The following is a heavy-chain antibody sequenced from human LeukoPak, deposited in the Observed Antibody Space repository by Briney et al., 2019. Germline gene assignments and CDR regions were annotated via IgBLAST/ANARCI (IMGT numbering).Heavy chain of an antibody. D-gene: IGHD5-12*01. Sequence: SETLSLTCTVSGYSISSGYYWDWIRQPPGKGLEWIGSIYHSGSTHYNPSLKSRVTISVDTSKNQFSLKLSSVTAADTAVYYCARVRRGYSGRTTPQNNWFDPWGQGTLVTVSS. CDR2: IYHSGST. CDR1: GYSISSGYY. V-gene: IGHV4-38-2*02. J-gene: IGHJ5*02. CDR3: ARVRRGYSGRTTPQNNWFDP.